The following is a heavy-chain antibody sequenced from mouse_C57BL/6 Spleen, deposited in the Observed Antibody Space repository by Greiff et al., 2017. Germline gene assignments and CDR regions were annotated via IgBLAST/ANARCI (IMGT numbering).Heavy chain of an antibody. CDR1: GFTFSSYG. Sequence: EVMLVESGGDLVKPGGSLKLSCAASGFTFSSYGMSWVRQTPDKRLEWVATISSGGSYTYYPDSVKGRFTISRDNAKNTLYLQMSSLKSEDTAMYYCAREEDDGNKFAYWGQGTLVTVSA. D-gene: IGHD2-1*01. J-gene: IGHJ3*01. CDR2: ISSGGSYT. V-gene: IGHV5-6*02. CDR3: AREEDDGNKFAY.